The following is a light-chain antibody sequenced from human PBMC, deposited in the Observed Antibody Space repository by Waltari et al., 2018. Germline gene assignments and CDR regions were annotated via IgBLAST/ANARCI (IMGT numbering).Light chain of an antibody. Sequence: QSALTQPASVSGSPGQSITSPCPGTSSDIGANNYVSWYRQHQGKAPKLILSPVTTRASEVSNRLSGAKSGNTASLTISGLQAEDEGDYFCSSYTITYTRVFGGGTKLPVL. CDR3: SSYTITYTRV. CDR1: SSDIGANNY. J-gene: IGLJ3*02. CDR2: PVT. V-gene: IGLV2-14*01.